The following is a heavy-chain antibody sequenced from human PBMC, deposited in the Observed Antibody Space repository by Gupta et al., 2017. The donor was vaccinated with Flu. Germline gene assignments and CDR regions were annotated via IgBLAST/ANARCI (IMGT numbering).Heavy chain of an antibody. Sequence: QVQLVESGGGVIQPGMSLRLSCGASGFTFRHYDMHWVRQAPGKGLEWVAVIRYDGSHKYYADSVKGRFTISRDNSKNTLYLQMNSLRAEDTAVYYCAREEGYCSGGTCTYGLDVWGQGTTVTVSS. CDR1: GFTFRHYD. D-gene: IGHD2-15*01. V-gene: IGHV3-33*01. J-gene: IGHJ6*02. CDR2: IRYDGSHK. CDR3: AREEGYCSGGTCTYGLDV.